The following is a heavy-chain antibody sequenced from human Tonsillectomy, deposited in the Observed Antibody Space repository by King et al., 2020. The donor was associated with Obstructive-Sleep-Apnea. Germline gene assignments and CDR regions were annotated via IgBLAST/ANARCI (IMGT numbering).Heavy chain of an antibody. CDR1: GFTFRNAC. V-gene: IGHV3-15*01. J-gene: IGHJ5*02. Sequence: VQLVESGGGLVKPGGSLRLSCVVSGFTFRNACMSGVRQAPGKGLEWVGRIKSKTDGGTIDYAAPVKGRFIISRDDSKNILYLQMNSLRTEEPAVYYCTTDNWFDPWGQGTLVTVSS. CDR3: TTDNWFDP. CDR2: IKSKTDGGTI.